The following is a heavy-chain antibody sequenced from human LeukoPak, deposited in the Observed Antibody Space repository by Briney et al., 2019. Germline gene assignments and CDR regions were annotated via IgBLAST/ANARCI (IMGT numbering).Heavy chain of an antibody. V-gene: IGHV1-24*01. CDR1: GYTLTELS. CDR2: FDPEDGET. J-gene: IGHJ4*02. CDR3: ATDPLRYFDWLLYD. Sequence: ASVKVSCKVSGYTLTELSMHWVRQAPGKGLGWMGGFDPEDGETIYAQKFQGRVTMTEDTSTDTAYMELSSLRSEDTAVYYCATDPLRYFDWLLYDWGQGTLVTVSS. D-gene: IGHD3-9*01.